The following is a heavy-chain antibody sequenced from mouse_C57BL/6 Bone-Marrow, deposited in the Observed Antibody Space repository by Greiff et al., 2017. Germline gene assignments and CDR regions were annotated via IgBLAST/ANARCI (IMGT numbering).Heavy chain of an antibody. CDR2: FYPGSGSI. D-gene: IGHD1-1*01. V-gene: IGHV1-62-2*01. CDR1: GYTFTEYT. Sequence: QVQLQQSGAELVKPGASVKLSCKASGYTFTEYTIHWVKQRSGQGLEWIGWFYPGSGSIKYNEKFKDKATLTADKSSSTVYMELSRLTSEDPAVYFCARHGAHYYGSLDLPMDYWGQGTSVTVSS. CDR3: ARHGAHYYGSLDLPMDY. J-gene: IGHJ4*01.